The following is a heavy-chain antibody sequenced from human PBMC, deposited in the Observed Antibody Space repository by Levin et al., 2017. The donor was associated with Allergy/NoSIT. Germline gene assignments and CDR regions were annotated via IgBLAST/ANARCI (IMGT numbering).Heavy chain of an antibody. Sequence: GESLKISCAASGFTFSSYWMSWVRQAPGKGLEWVANIKQDGSEKYYVDSVKGRFTISRDNAKNSLYLQMNSLRAEDTAVYYCARDLPLEWLFDYWGQGTLVTVSS. CDR2: IKQDGSEK. D-gene: IGHD3-3*01. V-gene: IGHV3-7*01. J-gene: IGHJ4*02. CDR3: ARDLPLEWLFDY. CDR1: GFTFSSYW.